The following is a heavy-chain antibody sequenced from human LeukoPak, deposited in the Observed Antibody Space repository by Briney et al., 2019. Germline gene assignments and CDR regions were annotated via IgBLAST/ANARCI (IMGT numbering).Heavy chain of an antibody. CDR3: AELGITMIGGV. Sequence: GGSLRLSCAASGFTFSSYSMNWVRQAPGRGLEWVSAISTTGGTTYYADSVRGRFTISRDNAKNSLYLQMNSLRAGDTAVYYCAELGITMIGGVWGKGTTVTISS. CDR2: ISTTGGTT. CDR1: GFTFSSYS. D-gene: IGHD3-10*02. V-gene: IGHV3-21*01. J-gene: IGHJ6*04.